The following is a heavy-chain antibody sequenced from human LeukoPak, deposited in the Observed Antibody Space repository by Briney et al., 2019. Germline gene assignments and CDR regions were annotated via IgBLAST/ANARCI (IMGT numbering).Heavy chain of an antibody. CDR3: ASIRYSGYFYYFDY. CDR1: GGSISVYY. CDR2: IYYSGST. V-gene: IGHV4-59*01. Sequence: SETLSLTCTVSGGSISVYYWSWIRQPPGKGLEWIGYIYYSGSTNYNPSLKSRVTISVDTSKNQFSLKLSSVTAADTAVYYCASIRYSGYFYYFDYWGQGTLVTVSS. D-gene: IGHD5-12*01. J-gene: IGHJ4*02.